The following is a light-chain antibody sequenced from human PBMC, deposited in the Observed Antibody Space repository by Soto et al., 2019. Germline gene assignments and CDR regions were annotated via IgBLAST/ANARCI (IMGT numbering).Light chain of an antibody. Sequence: IQMTQSPSSLSASVGDEVTITCRASHTIMTYLNWYQLKPGKPPRLLIYAASTLQSGVPSRFSGSGSGRDFTLTISSLQPEDFATYYCLLDYSYFWAFGQGTKVDIK. CDR1: HTIMTY. V-gene: IGKV1-6*02. J-gene: IGKJ1*01. CDR2: AAS. CDR3: LLDYSYFWA.